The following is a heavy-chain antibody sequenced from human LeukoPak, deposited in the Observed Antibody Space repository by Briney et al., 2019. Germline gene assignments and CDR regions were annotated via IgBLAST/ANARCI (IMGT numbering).Heavy chain of an antibody. D-gene: IGHD3-22*01. CDR2: INHSGST. V-gene: IGHV4-34*01. CDR3: ARLYDSSYFFDY. CDR1: GGSFSGYY. Sequence: KPSETLSPTCAVYGGSFSGYYWSWIRQPPGKGLEWIGEINHSGSTNYNPSLKSRVTISVDTSKNQFSLKLSSVTAADTAVYYCARLYDSSYFFDYWGQGTLVTVSS. J-gene: IGHJ4*02.